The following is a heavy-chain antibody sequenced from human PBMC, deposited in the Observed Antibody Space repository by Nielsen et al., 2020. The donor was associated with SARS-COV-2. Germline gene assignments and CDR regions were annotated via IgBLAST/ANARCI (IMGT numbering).Heavy chain of an antibody. CDR1: GGSFSGYY. CDR2: INHSGST. CDR3: ARGLRRYSSSWYPF. J-gene: IGHJ4*02. Sequence: GSLRLSCAVYGGSFSGYYWSWIRQPPGKGLEWIGEINHSGSTNYSPSLKSRVTISVDTSKNQFSLKLSSVTAADTAVYYCARGLRRYSSSWYPFWGQGTLVTVSS. D-gene: IGHD6-13*01. V-gene: IGHV4-34*01.